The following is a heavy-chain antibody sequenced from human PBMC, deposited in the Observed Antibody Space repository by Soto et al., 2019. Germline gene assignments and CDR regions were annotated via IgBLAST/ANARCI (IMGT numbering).Heavy chain of an antibody. CDR2: IIPINGTT. Sequence: SVKVSCKASGGTFSSYAISWVRQAPGQGLEWMGGIIPINGTTNYAEKFQGRVTMTTDTSTSTAHMELRSLRSDDTAVYYCAREGQAPYYYYGMDVWGQGTAVTVSS. J-gene: IGHJ6*02. CDR3: AREGQAPYYYYGMDV. V-gene: IGHV1-69*05. CDR1: GGTFSSYA.